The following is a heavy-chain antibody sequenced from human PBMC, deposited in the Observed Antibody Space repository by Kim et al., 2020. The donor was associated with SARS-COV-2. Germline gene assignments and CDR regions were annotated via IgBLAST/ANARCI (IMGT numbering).Heavy chain of an antibody. CDR1: GYTFTSYA. J-gene: IGHJ4*02. V-gene: IGHV1-3*01. CDR3: ARGGSYFDY. CDR2: INAGKGNT. Sequence: ASVKVSCKASGYTFTSYALHWVRQAPGQGLEWMGWINAGKGNTKYSQKFQDRVTITRDTSATTAYMELSSLRSEDTAVYYCARGGSYFDYWGQGTLVTVSS.